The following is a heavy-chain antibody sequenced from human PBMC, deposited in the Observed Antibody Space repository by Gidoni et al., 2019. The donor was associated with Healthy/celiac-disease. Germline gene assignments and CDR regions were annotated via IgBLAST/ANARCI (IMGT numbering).Heavy chain of an antibody. Sequence: QVQLQESGPGLVKPSETLSLTCTVSGGSISSYYWSWIRQPPGKGLEWIGYIYYSGSTNYNPSLKSRVTISVDTSKNQFSLKLSSVTAADTAVYYCARARDYYDSSGRYFNWFDPWGQGTLVTVSS. V-gene: IGHV4-59*01. D-gene: IGHD3-22*01. CDR2: IYYSGST. CDR3: ARARDYYDSSGRYFNWFDP. J-gene: IGHJ5*02. CDR1: GGSISSYY.